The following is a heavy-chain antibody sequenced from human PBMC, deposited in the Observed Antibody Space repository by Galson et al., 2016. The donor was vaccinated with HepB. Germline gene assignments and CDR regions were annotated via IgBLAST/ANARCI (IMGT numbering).Heavy chain of an antibody. CDR1: GFTFSSFR. V-gene: IGHV3-7*01. CDR3: ARLPGSGRFPDYYLDY. Sequence: SLRLSCAASGFTFSSFRMNWVRQAPGKGLEWVANIKQDGSEKYYVDSVKGRFTISRDNAKNSLYLQMNSLRAEDRAEYYCARLPGSGRFPDYYLDYWGQGTLVTVSS. D-gene: IGHD6-25*01. CDR2: IKQDGSEK. J-gene: IGHJ4*02.